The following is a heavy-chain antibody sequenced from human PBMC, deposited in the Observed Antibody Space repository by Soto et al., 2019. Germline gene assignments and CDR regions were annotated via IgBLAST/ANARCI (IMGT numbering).Heavy chain of an antibody. CDR3: ACSSSLYKILDY. V-gene: IGHV3-11*06. CDR2: ISRATYT. D-gene: IGHD6-13*01. CDR1: GFTFSDYY. J-gene: IGHJ4*02. Sequence: QVQLVESGGGLVKPGGSLRLSCAASGFTFSDYYVSWIRQAPGKGLEWLSYISRATYTNYADSAKGRFTISRDNAKNSVFLQMNSLRAEDTAVYYCACSSSLYKILDYWGQGTLVTVSS.